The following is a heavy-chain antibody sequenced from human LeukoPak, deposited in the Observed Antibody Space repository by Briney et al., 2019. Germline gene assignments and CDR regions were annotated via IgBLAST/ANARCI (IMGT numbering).Heavy chain of an antibody. V-gene: IGHV3-9*01. CDR1: GFTFDDYA. Sequence: SGGSLRLSCAASGFTFDDYAMHWVRQAPGKGLEWVSGISWNSGSIGYADSVKGRFTISRDNAKNSLYLQMNSLRAEDTAVYYCARGEPRAGTDAFDIWGQGTMVTVSS. J-gene: IGHJ3*02. CDR2: ISWNSGSI. D-gene: IGHD1-26*01. CDR3: ARGEPRAGTDAFDI.